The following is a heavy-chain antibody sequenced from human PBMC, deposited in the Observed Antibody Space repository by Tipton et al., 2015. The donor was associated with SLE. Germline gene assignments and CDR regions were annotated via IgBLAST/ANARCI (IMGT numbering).Heavy chain of an antibody. CDR2: IKQDGSEK. Sequence: SLRLSCAASGFTFSSYWMSWVRQAPGKGLEWVANIKQDGSEKYYVDSVKGRFTISRDNAKNSLYLQMNSLSAEDTAIYYCAGRRLMIFGHGMDVWGQGTTVTVSS. CDR1: GFTFSSYW. V-gene: IGHV3-7*03. D-gene: IGHD3/OR15-3a*01. CDR3: AGRRLMIFGHGMDV. J-gene: IGHJ6*02.